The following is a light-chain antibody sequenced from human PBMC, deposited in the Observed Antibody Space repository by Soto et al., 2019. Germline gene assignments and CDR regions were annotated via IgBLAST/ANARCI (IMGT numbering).Light chain of an antibody. V-gene: IGLV2-8*01. CDR3: SSYAGSNTPYV. CDR1: NSDIGGYNY. Sequence: QSALTQPPSASGSPGQSVTISCTGTNSDIGGYNYVSWYQQHPGKAPKLIIYGVTKRPSGVPGRFSGSKSGNTASLTVSGLQAEDEADYYCSSYAGSNTPYVFGTGTKLTVL. CDR2: GVT. J-gene: IGLJ1*01.